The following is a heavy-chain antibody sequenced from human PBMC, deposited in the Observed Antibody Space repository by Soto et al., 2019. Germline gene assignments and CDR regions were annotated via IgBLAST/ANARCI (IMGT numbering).Heavy chain of an antibody. CDR3: VKLTDY. D-gene: IGHD3-9*01. Sequence: GGSLRLSCSASGFTFSSYDVHWVRQAPGKGLEFVAGISPNGRSTFYADSVKGRSTISRDNSKNTLYLQMSSLRLEDTAIYYYVKLTDYWGQGTLVTVSS. CDR2: ISPNGRST. CDR1: GFTFSSYD. V-gene: IGHV3-64D*06. J-gene: IGHJ4*02.